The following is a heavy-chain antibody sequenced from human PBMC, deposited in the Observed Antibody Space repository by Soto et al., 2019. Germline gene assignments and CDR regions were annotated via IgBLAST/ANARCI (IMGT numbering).Heavy chain of an antibody. Sequence: PGGSLRLSCAASGFTSSSYGMHWVRQAPGKGLEWVAVISYDGSNKYYADSVKGRFTISRDNSKNTLYLQMNSLRAEDTAVYYCAKDLADIVVVPAAHPGAGCDYWGQGTLVTVSS. J-gene: IGHJ4*02. D-gene: IGHD2-2*01. CDR3: AKDLADIVVVPAAHPGAGCDY. CDR2: ISYDGSNK. V-gene: IGHV3-30*18. CDR1: GFTSSSYG.